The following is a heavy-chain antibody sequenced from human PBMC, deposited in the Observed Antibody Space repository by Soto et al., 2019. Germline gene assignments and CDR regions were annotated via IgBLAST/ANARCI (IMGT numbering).Heavy chain of an antibody. CDR3: ARDLRDCSGGSCYNPYYYYYGMDV. CDR1: GFTFSSYG. D-gene: IGHD2-15*01. J-gene: IGHJ6*02. CDR2: IWYDGSNK. V-gene: IGHV3-33*01. Sequence: GGSLRLSCAASGFTFSSYGMHWVRQAPGKGLEWVAVIWYDGSNKYYADSVKGRFTISRDNSKNTLYLQMNSLRAEDTAVYYCARDLRDCSGGSCYNPYYYYYGMDVWGQGTTVTVSS.